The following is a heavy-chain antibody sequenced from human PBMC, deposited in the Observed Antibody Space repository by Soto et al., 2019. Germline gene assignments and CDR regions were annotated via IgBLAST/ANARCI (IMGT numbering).Heavy chain of an antibody. CDR3: ARHDYGDYVI. Sequence: QLQLQESGPGLVKPSETLSLTCTVSGGSISSISYYWGWIRQPPGKGLEWIGSIFYSGSTYYNPSLKSRVTISVDTSKNQFSLMLSSVTAADPAVYYCARHDYGDYVIWGQGTLVTVSS. CDR1: GGSISSISYY. CDR2: IFYSGST. D-gene: IGHD4-17*01. V-gene: IGHV4-39*01. J-gene: IGHJ4*02.